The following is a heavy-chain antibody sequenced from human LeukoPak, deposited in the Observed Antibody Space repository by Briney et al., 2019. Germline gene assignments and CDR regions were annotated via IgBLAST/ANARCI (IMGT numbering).Heavy chain of an antibody. CDR1: GFNFANHA. Sequence: GGSLRLSCAASGFNFANHAMSWVRPTPGRGLEWVSAMSGGGDITYYADSVTGRFTISRDNSKDTLFLQMHSLRPGDTAVYYCVREDTPATANYWGQGALATISS. V-gene: IGHV3-23*01. CDR3: VREDTPATANY. CDR2: MSGGGDIT. J-gene: IGHJ4*02. D-gene: IGHD2-21*02.